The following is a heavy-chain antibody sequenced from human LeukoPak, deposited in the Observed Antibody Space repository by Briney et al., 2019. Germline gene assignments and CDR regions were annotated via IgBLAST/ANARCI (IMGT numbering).Heavy chain of an antibody. J-gene: IGHJ3*02. CDR2: ISGSGGST. Sequence: PGGSLRLSCAASGFTFSSYAMSWVRQAPGKGLEWVSAISGSGGSTYYADSVKGRLTISRDNSKNTLYLQMNSLRAEDTAVYYCANDWYYDSSGSINDAFDIWGQGTMVTVSS. V-gene: IGHV3-23*01. D-gene: IGHD3-22*01. CDR1: GFTFSSYA. CDR3: ANDWYYDSSGSINDAFDI.